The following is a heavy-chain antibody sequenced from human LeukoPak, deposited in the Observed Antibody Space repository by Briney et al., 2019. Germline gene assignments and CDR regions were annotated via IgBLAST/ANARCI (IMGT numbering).Heavy chain of an antibody. CDR1: GGSISTYY. CDR2: IYHSGRS. V-gene: IGHV4-59*12. J-gene: IGHJ3*02. Sequence: SETLSLTCTVSGGSISTYYWSWIRQPPGKGLEWIGDIYHSGRSNCNPSLKSRGTISVDTSKNQFSLKLSSVTAADTAVYYCARGSITVVPAFDIWGQGTMVAVSP. D-gene: IGHD3-3*01. CDR3: ARGSITVVPAFDI.